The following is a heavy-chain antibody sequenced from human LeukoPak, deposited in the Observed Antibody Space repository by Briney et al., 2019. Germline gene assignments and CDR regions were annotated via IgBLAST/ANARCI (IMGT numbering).Heavy chain of an antibody. CDR1: GGSISTYY. V-gene: IGHV4-4*07. CDR2: IYASGNT. Sequence: TSETLSLTCTVSGGSISTYYWSLIRQPAGKGLEWIGRIYASGNTNYNPSLKSRVTMSLDTSKNQFSLRLTSVTAADTAVYYCARGALRYFDWLPSPNWFDPWGQGTLVTVSS. J-gene: IGHJ5*02. D-gene: IGHD3-9*01. CDR3: ARGALRYFDWLPSPNWFDP.